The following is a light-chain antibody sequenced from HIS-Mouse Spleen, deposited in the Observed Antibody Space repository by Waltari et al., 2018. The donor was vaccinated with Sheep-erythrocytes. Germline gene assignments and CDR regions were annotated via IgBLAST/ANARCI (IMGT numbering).Light chain of an antibody. Sequence: DIQMTQSPSSLSASVGDRVTITCRASQSISSYLNWYQQKPGKAPKLLIYAASSLQSGVPSRFSGSGSGTEFTLTISSLQPEDFVTYYCQQSYSTPQFTFGPGTKVDIK. CDR3: QQSYSTPQFT. V-gene: IGKV1-39*01. CDR1: QSISSY. J-gene: IGKJ3*01. CDR2: AAS.